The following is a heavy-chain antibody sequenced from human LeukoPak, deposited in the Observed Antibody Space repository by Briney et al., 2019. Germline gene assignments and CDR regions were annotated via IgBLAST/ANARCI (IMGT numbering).Heavy chain of an antibody. D-gene: IGHD1-26*01. CDR2: IIPIFGTA. Sequence: SVKVSCKASGGTFSSYAISWVRQAPGQGLEWMGGIIPIFGTANYAQKFQGRVTMTRNTSISTAYMELSSLRSEDTAVYYCATEKEGAFDYWGQGTLVTVSS. V-gene: IGHV1-69*05. CDR1: GGTFSSYA. CDR3: ATEKEGAFDY. J-gene: IGHJ4*02.